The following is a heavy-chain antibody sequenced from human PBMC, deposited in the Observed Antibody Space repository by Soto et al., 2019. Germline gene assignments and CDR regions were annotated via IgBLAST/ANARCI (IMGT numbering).Heavy chain of an antibody. D-gene: IGHD5-12*01. V-gene: IGHV3-21*01. J-gene: IGHJ6*03. CDR3: ARDVYTGYDSYYYYYMDV. Sequence: EVQLVGSGGGLVRPGGSLRLSCAASGFTFSSYSINWVRQAPGKGLEWVSSIGRVSSHIYYADSVKGRFTVSRDNAKNSLYLQMNNLRVEDTAVYYCARDVYTGYDSYYYYYMDVWGKGTTVTVSS. CDR2: IGRVSSHI. CDR1: GFTFSSYS.